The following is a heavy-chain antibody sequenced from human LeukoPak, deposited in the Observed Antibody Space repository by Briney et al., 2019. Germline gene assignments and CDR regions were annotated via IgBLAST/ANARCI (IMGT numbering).Heavy chain of an antibody. D-gene: IGHD3-3*01. CDR2: IYYSGST. Sequence: SETLSLTCTVSGGSISSSSYYWGWIRQPPGKGLEWIGSIYYSGSTYYNPSLKSRVTISVDTSKNQFSLKLSSVTDADTAVYYCARGSYDFWSGYSQASYFDYWGQGTLVTVSS. J-gene: IGHJ4*02. CDR3: ARGSYDFWSGYSQASYFDY. V-gene: IGHV4-39*01. CDR1: GGSISSSSYY.